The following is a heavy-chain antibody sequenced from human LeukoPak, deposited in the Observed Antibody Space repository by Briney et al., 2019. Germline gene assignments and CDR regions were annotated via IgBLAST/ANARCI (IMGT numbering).Heavy chain of an antibody. CDR2: LGGSPSDT. V-gene: IGHV3-23*01. CDR3: ANHRSAFEF. Sequence: GGSLRLSCAASGFTFSDYAMSWVRQAPGKGLEWVSSLGGSPSDTSYADSVRGRFTISRDNDKNTLYLQMNSLRVEDTAVYYCANHRSAFEFWGHGTLVTVSS. J-gene: IGHJ5*01. CDR1: GFTFSDYA.